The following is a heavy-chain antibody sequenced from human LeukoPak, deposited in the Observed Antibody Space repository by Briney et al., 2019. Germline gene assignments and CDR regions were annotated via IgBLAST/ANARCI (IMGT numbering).Heavy chain of an antibody. Sequence: SETLSLTCTVSGGSIRSYYWSWIRQPPGKGLEWIGYIYYSGSTNYNPSLKSRVSISVDTSKNQFSLKLSSVTAADTAVYYCARTGSTVTMLYPFDHWGQGTLVTVS. J-gene: IGHJ4*02. CDR2: IYYSGST. V-gene: IGHV4-59*01. CDR3: ARTGSTVTMLYPFDH. D-gene: IGHD4-17*01. CDR1: GGSIRSYY.